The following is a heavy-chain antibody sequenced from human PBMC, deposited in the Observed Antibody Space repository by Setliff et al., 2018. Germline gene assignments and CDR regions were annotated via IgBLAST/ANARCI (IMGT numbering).Heavy chain of an antibody. J-gene: IGHJ5*02. CDR3: ARVVDMGWFDP. V-gene: IGHV3-7*03. CDR1: GFTFSSRW. Sequence: PGGSLRFSCVVSGFTFSSRWMGWVRQAPGKGLEWVANLKYDGSESFYVDSVKGRFTISRDNAKNSLCLQMNSLRVEDTAVYYCARVVDMGWFDPWGQGTLVTVSS. CDR2: LKYDGSES.